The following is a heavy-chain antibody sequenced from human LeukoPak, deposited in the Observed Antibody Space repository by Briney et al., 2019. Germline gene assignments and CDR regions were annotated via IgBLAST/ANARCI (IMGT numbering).Heavy chain of an antibody. Sequence: GGSLRLSCAASGFTFSSYAMSWVRQAPGKGLEWVSAISGSGGSTYYADSVKGRFTISRDNSKNTLYLQVNSLRAEDTAVYYCAKDQVWYQLLPGYWGQGTLVTVSS. CDR3: AKDQVWYQLLPGY. V-gene: IGHV3-23*01. CDR2: ISGSGGST. CDR1: GFTFSSYA. J-gene: IGHJ4*02. D-gene: IGHD2-2*01.